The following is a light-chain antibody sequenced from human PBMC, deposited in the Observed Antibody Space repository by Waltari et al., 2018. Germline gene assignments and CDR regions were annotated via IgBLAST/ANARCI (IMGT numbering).Light chain of an antibody. CDR2: EVN. CDR1: SSDIGGYNF. V-gene: IGLV2-8*01. J-gene: IGLJ1*01. Sequence: QSALTQPPSASGSAGQSVTISCTGTSSDIGGYNFVSWYPQHPGKVPKLIISEVNKRPSGVPDRVSGSKSGNTASLTVSGLQAEDEADYYCSSYAGTKNPYVFGTATKVTVL. CDR3: SSYAGTKNPYV.